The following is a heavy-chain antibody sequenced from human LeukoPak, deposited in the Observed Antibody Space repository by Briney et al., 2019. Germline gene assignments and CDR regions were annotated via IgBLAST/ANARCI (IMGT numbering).Heavy chain of an antibody. CDR2: IIPILGIA. V-gene: IGHV1-69*02. Sequence: VASVKVSCKASGGTFSSYTISWVRQAPGQGIEWKGRIIPILGIANYAKKLQGRDKITGEKEKRRAYMELSSLRSEDTAVYYCASFLVGGSSWQRDAFDIWGQGTMVTVSS. J-gene: IGHJ3*02. D-gene: IGHD6-13*01. CDR1: GGTFSSYT. CDR3: ASFLVGGSSWQRDAFDI.